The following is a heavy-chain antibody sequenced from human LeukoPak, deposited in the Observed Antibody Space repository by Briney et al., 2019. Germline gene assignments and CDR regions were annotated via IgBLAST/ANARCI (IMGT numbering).Heavy chain of an antibody. V-gene: IGHV1-46*01. CDR1: GYTFTSYY. D-gene: IGHD3-22*01. Sequence: ASVKVSCKASGYTFTSYYMHWVRQAPGQGLEWMGIINPSGGSTSYAQKFQGRVTMTRDTSTSTVYMELSSLRSGDTAVYYCARNKWNYYDSSGYYFFDYWGQGTLVTVSS. J-gene: IGHJ4*02. CDR3: ARNKWNYYDSSGYYFFDY. CDR2: INPSGGST.